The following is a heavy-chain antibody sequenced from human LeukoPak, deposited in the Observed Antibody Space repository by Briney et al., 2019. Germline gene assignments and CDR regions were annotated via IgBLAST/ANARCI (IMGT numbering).Heavy chain of an antibody. CDR1: GFTFSSYS. Sequence: PGGSLRLSCAASGFTFSSYSMNWVRQAPGKGLEWVSSISSSSSYIYYADSVKGRFTISRDNAKNSLYLQMNSLRAEDTAVYYCARWASLYYYYYYMDVWGKGTTVTVSS. J-gene: IGHJ6*03. CDR2: ISSSSSYI. V-gene: IGHV3-21*01. CDR3: ARWASLYYYYYYMDV.